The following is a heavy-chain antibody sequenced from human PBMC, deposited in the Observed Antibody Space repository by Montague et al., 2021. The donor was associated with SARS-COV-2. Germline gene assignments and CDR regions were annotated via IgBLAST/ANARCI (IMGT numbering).Heavy chain of an antibody. V-gene: IGHV4-34*01. D-gene: IGHD2-2*01. Sequence: SETLSLTCAVYGGSFSGHYWSWIRQPPGKGLEWIGEINDSGSTNYNPSLKSRVTISVDTSKNQFSLKLHSVTAADTAVYYCARGRIEVSMLVVVLTGASYYMDVWGKGTTVTVSS. CDR1: GGSFSGHY. CDR2: INDSGST. J-gene: IGHJ6*03. CDR3: ARGRIEVSMLVVVLTGASYYMDV.